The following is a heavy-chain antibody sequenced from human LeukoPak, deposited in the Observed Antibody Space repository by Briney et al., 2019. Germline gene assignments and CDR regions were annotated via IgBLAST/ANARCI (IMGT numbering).Heavy chain of an antibody. D-gene: IGHD1-26*01. CDR3: ARDTPVGPTKRGFHY. CDR1: GGSISGFY. V-gene: IGHV4-59*01. CDR2: VSNTGRI. J-gene: IGHJ4*01. Sequence: SETLSLTCTVSGGSISGFYWSWLRQPPGKGLEWIGYVSNTGRINCNPSLMSRATISRDMAKNQFSLRLSSVTAADTAVYFCARDTPVGPTKRGFHYWGQGVLVTVAS.